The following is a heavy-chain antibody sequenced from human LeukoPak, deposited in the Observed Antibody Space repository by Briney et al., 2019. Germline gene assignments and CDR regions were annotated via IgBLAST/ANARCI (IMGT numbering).Heavy chain of an antibody. J-gene: IGHJ6*02. CDR3: ARDSSVVPAAIAYYYYYYGMDV. D-gene: IGHD2-2*01. V-gene: IGHV3-33*01. CDR1: GFTFSSYG. CDR2: IWYDGSNK. Sequence: GGSLRLSCAVSGFTFSSYGMHWVRQAPGKGLEWVAVIWYDGSNKYYADSVKGRFTISRDNSKNTLYLQMNSLRAEDTAVYYCARDSSVVPAAIAYYYYYYGMDVWGQGTTVTVSS.